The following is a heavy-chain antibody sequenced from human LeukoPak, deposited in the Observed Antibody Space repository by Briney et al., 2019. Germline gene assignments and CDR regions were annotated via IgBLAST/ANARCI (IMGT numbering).Heavy chain of an antibody. Sequence: SETLSLTCTVSGGSISSSSYYWGWIRQPPGKGLEWIGSIYYSGSTYYNPSLKSRVTISVDTSKNQFSLKLSSVTAAATAVYYCARDYEGGGSYYYYYYYYMDVWGKGTTVTVSS. CDR2: IYYSGST. CDR3: ARDYEGGGSYYYYYYYYMDV. V-gene: IGHV4-39*07. CDR1: GGSISSSSYY. J-gene: IGHJ6*03. D-gene: IGHD1-26*01.